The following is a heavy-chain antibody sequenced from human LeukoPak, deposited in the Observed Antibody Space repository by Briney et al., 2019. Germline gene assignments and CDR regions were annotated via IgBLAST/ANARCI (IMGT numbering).Heavy chain of an antibody. J-gene: IGHJ5*02. CDR1: GYSITSGYY. V-gene: IGHV4-38-2*02. D-gene: IGHD6-13*01. CDR3: ARVVAAAGNNWFDP. Sequence: SETLSLTCTVSGYSITSGYYWGWIRQPPGKGLEWIGSIYHGGSTYYNASLKSRLSISIDTSKNQFSLKLNSVSAADTAVYYCARVVAAAGNNWFDPWGQGTLVTVSS. CDR2: IYHGGST.